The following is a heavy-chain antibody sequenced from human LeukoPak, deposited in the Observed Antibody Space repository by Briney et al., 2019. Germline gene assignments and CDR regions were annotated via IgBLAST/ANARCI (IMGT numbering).Heavy chain of an antibody. J-gene: IGHJ3*02. V-gene: IGHV3-53*01. CDR1: GFTVSSNY. CDR2: IYSGGST. Sequence: GGSLRLSCAASGFTVSSNYMSWVRQAPGKGLEWVSVIYSGGSTYYADSVKGRFAISRDNSKNTLYLQMNSLRAEDTAVYYCVQEGPRGLAFDIWGQGTKVTVSS. CDR3: VQEGPRGLAFDI.